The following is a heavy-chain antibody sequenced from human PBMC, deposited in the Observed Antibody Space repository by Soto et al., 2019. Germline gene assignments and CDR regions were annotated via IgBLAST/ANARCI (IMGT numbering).Heavy chain of an antibody. D-gene: IGHD4-17*01. J-gene: IGHJ4*02. CDR3: ARDLAYGGNPRFYYFDY. Sequence: QVQLVQSGAEVKKPGSSVKVSCKASGGTFSSYAISWVRQAPGQGLEWMGGIIPIFGTANYAQKFQGRVTMTAXXSXSXAYMELSSLRSEDTAVYYCARDLAYGGNPRFYYFDYWGQGTLVTVSS. CDR1: GGTFSSYA. CDR2: IIPIFGTA. V-gene: IGHV1-69*12.